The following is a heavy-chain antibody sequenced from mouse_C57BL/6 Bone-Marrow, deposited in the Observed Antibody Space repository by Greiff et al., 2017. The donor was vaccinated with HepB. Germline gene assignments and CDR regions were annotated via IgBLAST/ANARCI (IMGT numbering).Heavy chain of an antibody. J-gene: IGHJ4*01. CDR2: ISYDGSN. D-gene: IGHD3-2*02. CDR3: ARGTAQAPCAMDY. CDR1: GYSITSGYY. V-gene: IGHV3-6*01. Sequence: EVKLQESGPGLVKPSQSLSLTCSVTGYSITSGYYWNWIRQFPGNKLEWMGYISYDGSNNYNPSLKNRISITRDTSKNQFFLKLNSVTTEDTATYYCARGTAQAPCAMDYWGQGTSVTVSS.